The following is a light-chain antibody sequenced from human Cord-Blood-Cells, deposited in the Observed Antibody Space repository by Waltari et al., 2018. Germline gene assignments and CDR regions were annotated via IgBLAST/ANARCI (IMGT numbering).Light chain of an antibody. V-gene: IGKV3-20*01. CDR1: QSVSSSY. J-gene: IGKJ2*01. CDR3: QQYGSSPLYF. CDR2: GPS. Sequence: ENVLTQSPGTLSLSPGERATLYCRASQSVSSSYLAWYQQQPGQTTRLLIDGPSSSATGIPGRFSVSGSGTDFTLTISRLEPEDFAVYYCQQYGSSPLYFFGQGTKLEIK.